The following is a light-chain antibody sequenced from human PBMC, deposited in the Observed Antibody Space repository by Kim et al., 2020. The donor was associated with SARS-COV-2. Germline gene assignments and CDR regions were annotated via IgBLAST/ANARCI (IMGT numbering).Light chain of an antibody. CDR3: QQYGSSPAS. J-gene: IGKJ4*01. Sequence: PEERATLSCRASQSVSGSYFAWYQQGPGQAPRLLVYGASNRATGIPDRFSGSGSGTDFTLTISRLEPEDFAVYYCQQYGSSPASFGGGTKV. CDR2: GAS. V-gene: IGKV3-20*01. CDR1: QSVSGSY.